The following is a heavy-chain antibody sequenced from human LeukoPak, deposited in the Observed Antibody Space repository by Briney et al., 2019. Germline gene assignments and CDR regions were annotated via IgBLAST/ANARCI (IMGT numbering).Heavy chain of an antibody. V-gene: IGHV4-38-2*02. CDR2: IYHSGST. D-gene: IGHD5-18*01. CDR1: GYSISSGYY. J-gene: IGHJ3*02. Sequence: SXXLSLTCTVSGYSISSGYYWGWIRPPPGKGLEWIGSIYHSGSTYYNPSLKRRVTISVETAKNQFSLKLSSVTAADTAVYYCARVAAMVREDAFDIWGQGTMVTVSS. CDR3: ARVAAMVREDAFDI.